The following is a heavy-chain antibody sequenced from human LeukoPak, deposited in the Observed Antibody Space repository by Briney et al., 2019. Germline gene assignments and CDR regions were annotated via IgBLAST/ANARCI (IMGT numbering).Heavy chain of an antibody. V-gene: IGHV1-2*02. D-gene: IGHD2-2*01. Sequence: ASVKVSCKASGYTFTGYYMHWVRQAPGQGLEWMGWINPNSGGTNYAQKLQGRVTMTRDTSISTAYMELSRLRSGDTAVYYCASHPKAIVVVPAAIYYWGQGTLVTVSS. CDR1: GYTFTGYY. CDR2: INPNSGGT. CDR3: ASHPKAIVVVPAAIYY. J-gene: IGHJ4*02.